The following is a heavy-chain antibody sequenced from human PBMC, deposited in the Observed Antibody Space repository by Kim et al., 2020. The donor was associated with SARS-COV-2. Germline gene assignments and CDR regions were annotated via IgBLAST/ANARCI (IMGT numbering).Heavy chain of an antibody. CDR3: ARTSGSYYQGAGY. J-gene: IGHJ4*02. Sequence: SVKVSCKASGGTSISYAIFWVRQAPGQGLEWMGGIIPVFGRTSHAQRFQGRVTITADRSTDTAYMDLTSLTSEDTAVYFCARTSGSYYQGAGYWGPGTVVTVTS. CDR1: GGTSISYA. V-gene: IGHV1-69*06. CDR2: IIPVFGRT. D-gene: IGHD3-10*01.